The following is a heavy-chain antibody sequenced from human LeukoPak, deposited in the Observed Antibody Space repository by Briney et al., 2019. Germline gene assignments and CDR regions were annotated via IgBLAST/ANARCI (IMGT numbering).Heavy chain of an antibody. Sequence: GGSLRLSCAASGFTFSSYGMHWVRQAPGKGLEWVAFIRYDGSNKYYADSVKGRFTISRDNSKNTLYLQMNSLRAEDTAVYYCARGRSRYLIFGVLNWFDPWGQGTLVTVSS. CDR1: GFTFSSYG. J-gene: IGHJ5*02. CDR2: IRYDGSNK. CDR3: ARGRSRYLIFGVLNWFDP. D-gene: IGHD3-3*01. V-gene: IGHV3-30*02.